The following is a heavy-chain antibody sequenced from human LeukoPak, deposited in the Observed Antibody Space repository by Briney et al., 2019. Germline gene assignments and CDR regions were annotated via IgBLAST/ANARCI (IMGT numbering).Heavy chain of an antibody. CDR3: ARDGRAVSMVRATYMDV. V-gene: IGHV3-23*01. CDR2: ISGSGGST. Sequence: PGGSLRLSCAASGFTFSSYGMSWVRQAPGKGLEWVSAISGSGGSTYYAASVKGRFTISRDNSKNTLYLQMNSLRAEGTDVYYCARDGRAVSMVRATYMDVWGKGTTVTISS. CDR1: GFTFSSYG. D-gene: IGHD3-10*01. J-gene: IGHJ6*03.